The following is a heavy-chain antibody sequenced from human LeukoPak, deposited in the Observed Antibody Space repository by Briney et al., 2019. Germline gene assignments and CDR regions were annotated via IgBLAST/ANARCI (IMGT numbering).Heavy chain of an antibody. J-gene: IGHJ3*02. Sequence: SETLSLTCTVSAGSISSYYWSWIRQPPGKGLEWIGYIYYSGSTNYNPSLKSRVTISVDTSKNQFSLKLSSVTAADTAVYYCARDLAAAAGHDAFDIWGQGTMVTVSS. CDR3: ARDLAAAAGHDAFDI. CDR2: IYYSGST. D-gene: IGHD6-13*01. V-gene: IGHV4-59*01. CDR1: AGSISSYY.